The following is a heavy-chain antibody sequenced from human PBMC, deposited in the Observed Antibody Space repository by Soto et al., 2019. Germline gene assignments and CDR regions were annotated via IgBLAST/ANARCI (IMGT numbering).Heavy chain of an antibody. CDR3: ARLNVGYCSSTSCYIGPNRAARPSGYYYERMVV. CDR2: INHSGST. CDR1: GGSFSGYY. V-gene: IGHV4-34*01. D-gene: IGHD2-2*02. J-gene: IGHJ6*02. Sequence: SETLSLTCAVYGGSFSGYYWSWIRQPPGKGLEWIGEINHSGSTNYNPSLKSRVTISVDTSKNQFSLKLSSVTAADTAVYYCARLNVGYCSSTSCYIGPNRAARPSGYYYERMVVWGQGTTVTVFS.